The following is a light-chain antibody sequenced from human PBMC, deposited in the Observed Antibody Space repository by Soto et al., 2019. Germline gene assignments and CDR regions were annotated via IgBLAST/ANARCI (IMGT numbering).Light chain of an antibody. J-gene: IGKJ1*01. CDR1: QSVSSN. Sequence: EIVMTQSPATVSVSPGERVTLSCMASQSVSSNLAWYQQKPGQAPRLLIYGASTRATDIPVRFSGSGSGTEFTLTISSLQSEDFAVYYCQQYNDWPRTFGQGTKVDI. V-gene: IGKV3-15*01. CDR3: QQYNDWPRT. CDR2: GAS.